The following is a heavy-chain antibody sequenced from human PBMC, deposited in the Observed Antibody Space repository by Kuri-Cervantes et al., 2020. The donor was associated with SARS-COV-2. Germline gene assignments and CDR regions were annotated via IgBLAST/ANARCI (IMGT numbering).Heavy chain of an antibody. J-gene: IGHJ6*02. CDR3: ASPRVYAYYYYYGMDV. Sequence: ASVTVSCKASGYTFTSYAMHWVRQAPGQRLEWMGWINAGNGNTKYSQKFQGRVTITRDTSASTAYMELSSLRSEDTAVYYCASPRVYAYYYYYGMDVWGQGTTVTVSS. V-gene: IGHV1-3*01. CDR2: INAGNGNT. D-gene: IGHD2-8*01. CDR1: GYTFTSYA.